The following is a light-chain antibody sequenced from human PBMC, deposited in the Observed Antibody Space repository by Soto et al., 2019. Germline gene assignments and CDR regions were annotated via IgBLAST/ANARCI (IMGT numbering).Light chain of an antibody. V-gene: IGKV3-15*01. CDR2: DAS. J-gene: IGKJ1*01. CDR1: QSISRD. Sequence: EIVMTQSPATLSVSPGGRATLSCRASQSISRDLALCLHKPGQAPRLLMFDASARATGITARLSGSGSVTDFTLSISSLQSEDSAIYYFQHYYKWPRTFGQGTKVDIK. CDR3: QHYYKWPRT.